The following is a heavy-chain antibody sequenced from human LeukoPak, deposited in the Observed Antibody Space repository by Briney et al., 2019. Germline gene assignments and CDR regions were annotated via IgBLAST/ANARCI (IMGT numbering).Heavy chain of an antibody. CDR1: GGTFSSYA. D-gene: IGHD6-13*01. J-gene: IGHJ5*02. V-gene: IGHV1-69*05. Sequence: GASVKVSCKASGGTFSSYAISWVRQAPGQGLEWMGGIMPIFGTANYAQKFQGRVTITTDESTSTAYMELSSLRSEDTAVYYCARVYSSSWYWFDPWGQGTLVTVSS. CDR3: ARVYSSSWYWFDP. CDR2: IMPIFGTA.